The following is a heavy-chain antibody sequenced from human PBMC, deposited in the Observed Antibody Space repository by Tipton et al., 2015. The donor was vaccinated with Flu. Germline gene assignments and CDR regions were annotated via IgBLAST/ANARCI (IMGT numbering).Heavy chain of an antibody. CDR1: GYTFTAYY. J-gene: IGHJ4*02. Sequence: QSGPEVKKPGASVKVSCKASGYTFTAYYIHWVRQAPGQGLEWVGWINPNSGGRKFAQKYQGRVTMTSDAAITTAYMELSSLTSDDTAVYYCARRSWDSWGQGTLVTVSS. V-gene: IGHV1-2*02. CDR2: INPNSGGR. CDR3: ARRSWDS.